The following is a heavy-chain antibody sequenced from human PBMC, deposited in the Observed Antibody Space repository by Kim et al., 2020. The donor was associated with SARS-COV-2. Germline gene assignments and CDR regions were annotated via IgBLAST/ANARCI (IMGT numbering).Heavy chain of an antibody. J-gene: IGHJ6*02. Sequence: SETLSLTCTVSGGSISSYYWSWIRQPPGKGLEWIGYIYYSGSTNYNPSLKSRVTISVDTSKNQFSLKLSSVTAADTAVYYCAREGGGSYYGMDVWGQGTTVTVSS. CDR3: AREGGGSYYGMDV. CDR2: IYYSGST. CDR1: GGSISSYY. V-gene: IGHV4-59*13. D-gene: IGHD1-26*01.